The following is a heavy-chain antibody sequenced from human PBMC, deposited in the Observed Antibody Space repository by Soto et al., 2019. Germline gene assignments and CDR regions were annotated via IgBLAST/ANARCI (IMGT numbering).Heavy chain of an antibody. CDR3: ARDTFGGSYAYFDY. CDR2: IYHSGST. J-gene: IGHJ4*02. CDR1: GYSISSGYY. Sequence: KTSETLSLTCAVSGYSISSGYYWGWIRQPPGKGLEWIGSIYHSGSTYYNPSLKSRVTISVDTSKNQFSLKLSSVTAADTAVYYCARDTFGGSYAYFDYWGQGTLVTVSS. D-gene: IGHD1-26*01. V-gene: IGHV4-38-2*02.